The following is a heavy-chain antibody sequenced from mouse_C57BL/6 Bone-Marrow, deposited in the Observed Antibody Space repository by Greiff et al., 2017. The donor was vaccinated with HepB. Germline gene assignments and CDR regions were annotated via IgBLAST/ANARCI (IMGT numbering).Heavy chain of an antibody. Sequence: VKLQESGPGLVQPSQSLSITCTVSGFSLTSYGVHWVRQSPGKGLEWLGVIWSGGSTDYNAAFISRLSISKDNSKSQVFFKMNSLQADDTAIYYCARKGYYGEKDYAMDYWGQGTSVTVSS. D-gene: IGHD1-1*01. CDR2: IWSGGST. CDR3: ARKGYYGEKDYAMDY. CDR1: GFSLTSYG. J-gene: IGHJ4*01. V-gene: IGHV2-2*01.